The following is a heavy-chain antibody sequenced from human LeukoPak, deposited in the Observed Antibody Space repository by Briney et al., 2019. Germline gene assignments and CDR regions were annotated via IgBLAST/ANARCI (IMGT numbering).Heavy chain of an antibody. J-gene: IGHJ6*02. CDR3: ARDGEAARQPLYYYYYGMDV. CDR1: GFTFSSYG. CDR2: IWYDGSNK. V-gene: IGHV3-33*01. D-gene: IGHD6-6*01. Sequence: GGSLRLSCAASGFTFSSYGMHWVRQAPGKGLEWVAVIWYDGSNKYYADSVKGRFTISRDNSKNTLYLQMNSLRAEDTAVYYCARDGEAARQPLYYYYYGMDVWGQGTTVTVSS.